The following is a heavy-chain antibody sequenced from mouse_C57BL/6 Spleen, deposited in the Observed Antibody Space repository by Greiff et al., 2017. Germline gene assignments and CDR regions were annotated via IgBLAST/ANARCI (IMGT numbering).Heavy chain of an antibody. J-gene: IGHJ3*01. D-gene: IGHD1-1*01. CDR2: IYPGDGDT. CDR3: AQNYCSRGGFAY. V-gene: IGHV1-80*01. CDR1: GYAFSSYW. Sequence: VQLQESGAELVKPGASVKISCKASGYAFSSYWMNWVKQRPGKGLEWIGQIYPGDGDTNYHRKFKGKATLTADKSSSTAYMQRSSLTSEDSADYFGAQNYCSRGGFAYWGQGTLVTVSA.